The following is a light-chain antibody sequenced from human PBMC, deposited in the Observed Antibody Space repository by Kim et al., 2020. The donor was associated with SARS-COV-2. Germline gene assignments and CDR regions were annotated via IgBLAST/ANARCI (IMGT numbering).Light chain of an antibody. CDR3: QSYDSSRWV. Sequence: GKTGTIPCTRSSGSIASNYVQWYQQRPGSAPTTVIYGDNQRPSGVPDRFSGSIDSSSNSASLTISGLKTEDEADYYCQSYDSSRWVFGGGTQLTVL. J-gene: IGLJ3*02. CDR1: SGSIASNY. CDR2: GDN. V-gene: IGLV6-57*03.